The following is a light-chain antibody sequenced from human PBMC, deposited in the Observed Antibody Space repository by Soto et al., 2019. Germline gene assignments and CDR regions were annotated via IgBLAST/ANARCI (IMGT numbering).Light chain of an antibody. Sequence: QSVLTQSPSVSAAPGQKVTISCSGSSSNIGYNYVSWYPQLPGTAPKLLIYDNNKRPSGIPARFSGSKSGTSGTLDISGLQTGDEAYYYCATWDGSLPGEVFGGGTKLTVL. CDR3: ATWDGSLPGEV. V-gene: IGLV1-51*01. CDR1: SSNIGYNY. J-gene: IGLJ2*01. CDR2: DNN.